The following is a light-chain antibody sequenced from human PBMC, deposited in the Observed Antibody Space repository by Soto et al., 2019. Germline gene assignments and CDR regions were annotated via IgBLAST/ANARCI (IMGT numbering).Light chain of an antibody. V-gene: IGLV2-11*01. CDR2: DVS. J-gene: IGLJ1*01. CDR1: SSDVGGYNC. CDR3: CSYAGSYNMGV. Sequence: QSALTQPRSVSGSPGQSVTISCTGTSSDVGGYNCVSWYQQHPRKAPKLMISDVSKRPSGVPDRFSGSKSGNTASLTISGRRAEDEADYYCCSYAGSYNMGVFGTGTKLTVL.